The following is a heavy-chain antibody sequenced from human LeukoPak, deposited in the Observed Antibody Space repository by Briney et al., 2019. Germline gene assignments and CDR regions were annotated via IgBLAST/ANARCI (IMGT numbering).Heavy chain of an antibody. D-gene: IGHD2-15*01. V-gene: IGHV4-59*01. Sequence: PSETLSLTCTVSGGSFSSYYWSWIRQPPGKGLEWIGYIYYSGSTYYNPSLKSRVTISVDTSKNQFSLKLSSVTAADTAVYYCARDDRYCRGGSCYPGAFDMWGQGTMVTASS. J-gene: IGHJ3*02. CDR3: ARDDRYCRGGSCYPGAFDM. CDR1: GGSFSSYY. CDR2: IYYSGST.